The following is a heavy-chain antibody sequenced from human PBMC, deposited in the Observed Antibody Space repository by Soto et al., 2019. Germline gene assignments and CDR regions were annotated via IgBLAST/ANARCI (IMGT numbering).Heavy chain of an antibody. CDR1: GYTFTSYY. CDR2: INPSGGST. Sequence: QVQLVQSGAEVKKPGASVKVSCKASGYTFTSYYMHWVRQAPGQGLEWMGIINPSGGSTSYAQKFQGRVTMTRDTSTSTVYMELSSLRSEDTAVYYCARDGEEMAEYGAGDYWGQGTLVTVSS. V-gene: IGHV1-46*01. CDR3: ARDGEEMAEYGAGDY. D-gene: IGHD2-21*01. J-gene: IGHJ4*02.